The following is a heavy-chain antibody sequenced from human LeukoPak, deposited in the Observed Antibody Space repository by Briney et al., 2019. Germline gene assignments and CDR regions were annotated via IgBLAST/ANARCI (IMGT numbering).Heavy chain of an antibody. CDR1: GFTLSSFW. D-gene: IGHD4-23*01. J-gene: IGHJ4*02. V-gene: IGHV3-7*01. Sequence: PGGSLRLSCAASGFTLSSFWMSWVRQAPGKGLEWVANIKQDGSEKNYVDSVKGRFTISRDNDNNSLYLQMNSLRVEDTAVYYCARESTAVTPGCWGQGTLVTVSS. CDR3: ARESTAVTPGC. CDR2: IKQDGSEK.